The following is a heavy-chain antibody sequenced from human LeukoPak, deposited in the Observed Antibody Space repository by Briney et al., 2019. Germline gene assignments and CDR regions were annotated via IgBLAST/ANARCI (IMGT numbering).Heavy chain of an antibody. CDR1: GFIFSSHG. Sequence: GGSLRPSCAASGFIFSSHGMNWVRQAPGKGLELVANIKQDGSEKYYVDSVQGRFTISRDNAKNSLYLQMNSLRVEDTAVYYCARRIVGPSSGGDYWGQGTPVTVSS. CDR2: IKQDGSEK. D-gene: IGHD1-26*01. J-gene: IGHJ4*02. CDR3: ARRIVGPSSGGDY. V-gene: IGHV3-7*01.